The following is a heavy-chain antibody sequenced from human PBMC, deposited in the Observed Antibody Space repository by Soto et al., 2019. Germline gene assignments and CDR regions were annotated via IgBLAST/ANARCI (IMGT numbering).Heavy chain of an antibody. J-gene: IGHJ6*02. V-gene: IGHV1-69*13. CDR1: GGSFSTYG. Sequence: ASVKVSCKASGGSFSTYGINWVRLAPGQGLEWMGGIIPKFGTTNYAQKFRGRVTITADESTNTAYMELNYLRSEDTAVYFCAFTVRIDFWSGPPSDYYYYYGMDVWGQGTTVTVSS. CDR3: AFTVRIDFWSGPPSDYYYYYGMDV. D-gene: IGHD3-3*01. CDR2: IIPKFGTT.